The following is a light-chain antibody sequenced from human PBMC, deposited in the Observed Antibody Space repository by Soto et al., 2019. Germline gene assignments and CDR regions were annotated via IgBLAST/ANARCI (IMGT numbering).Light chain of an antibody. CDR2: DSD. CDR1: SANIGGNY. V-gene: IGLV1-51*01. J-gene: IGLJ2*01. CDR3: GAWDGSLSVVL. Sequence: QSALTQPPSVSVAPGQKVTISCSGSSANIGGNYVSWYQHIPGTAPKLVIYDSDKRPSEIPDRFSGSKSGTSATLDITGLQTGDEADYYCGAWDGSLSVVLFGGGTKLTVL.